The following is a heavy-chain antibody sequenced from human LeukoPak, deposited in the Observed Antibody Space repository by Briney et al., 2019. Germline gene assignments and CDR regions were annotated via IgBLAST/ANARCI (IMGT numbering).Heavy chain of an antibody. CDR2: FDPEDGET. CDR3: ATVITVTPYFDY. V-gene: IGHV1-24*01. CDR1: GYTLTELS. Sequence: GASVKVSCKVSGYTLTELSMHWVRQAPGKGLEWMGGFDPEDGETIYAQKFQGRVTMTEDTSTDTAYMELSSLRSEDTAVYYCATVITVTPYFDYWGQGTLVTVSS. J-gene: IGHJ4*02. D-gene: IGHD4-17*01.